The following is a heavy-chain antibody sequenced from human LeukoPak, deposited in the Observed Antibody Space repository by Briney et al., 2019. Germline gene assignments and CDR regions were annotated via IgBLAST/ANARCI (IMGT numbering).Heavy chain of an antibody. V-gene: IGHV1-8*01. CDR1: GYTFTSYD. CDR2: MNPNSGNT. D-gene: IGHD2-15*01. Sequence: ASVKVSCKASGYTFTSYDINWVRQATGQGLEWMGWMNPNSGNTGYAQKFQGRVTMTRNTSISTAYMELSSLRSEDTAVYYCARTATLFYYYYYYMTSGAKGPRSPSP. CDR3: ARTATLFYYYYYYMTS. J-gene: IGHJ6*03.